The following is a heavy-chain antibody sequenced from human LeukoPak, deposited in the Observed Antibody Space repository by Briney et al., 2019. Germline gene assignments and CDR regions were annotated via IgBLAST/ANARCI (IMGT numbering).Heavy chain of an antibody. CDR3: ARVSVAPLLYYYMDV. CDR1: GYTFTSYG. CDR2: ISAYNGNT. J-gene: IGHJ6*03. D-gene: IGHD4-23*01. Sequence: ASVKVSCKASGYTFTSYGISWVRQAPGQGLEWMGWISAYNGNTNYAQELQGRVTMTTDTSTSTAYMELRSLRSDDTAVYYCARVSVAPLLYYYMDVWGKGTTVTVSS. V-gene: IGHV1-18*01.